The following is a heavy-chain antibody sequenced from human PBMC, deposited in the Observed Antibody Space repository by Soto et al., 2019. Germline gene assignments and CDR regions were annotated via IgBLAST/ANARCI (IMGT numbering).Heavy chain of an antibody. CDR3: ARSFTVPAAIVY. D-gene: IGHD2-2*02. Sequence: QVQLVQSGAEVKKPGASVKVSCKASGYTFTSYAMHWVRQAPGQRLEWMGWINAVNGNTKYSQKFQGRVTITRDTSASTAYMELSSLRSEDTAVYYCARSFTVPAAIVYWGQGTLVTVSS. J-gene: IGHJ4*02. CDR1: GYTFTSYA. CDR2: INAVNGNT. V-gene: IGHV1-3*01.